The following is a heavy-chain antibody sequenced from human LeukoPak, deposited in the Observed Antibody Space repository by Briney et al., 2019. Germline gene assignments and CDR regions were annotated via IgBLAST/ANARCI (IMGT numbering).Heavy chain of an antibody. D-gene: IGHD7-27*01. CDR2: IESTSSPI. Sequence: GGPLRLSCAASGFTFSSYSMNWVRQAPGKGLEWVSYIESTSSPIYYTDSVKGRFTISRDNAKNSLYLQMNSLRAEDTGVYYCARDNWGLDYWGPGTLVTVSS. CDR1: GFTFSSYS. V-gene: IGHV3-48*01. CDR3: ARDNWGLDY. J-gene: IGHJ4*02.